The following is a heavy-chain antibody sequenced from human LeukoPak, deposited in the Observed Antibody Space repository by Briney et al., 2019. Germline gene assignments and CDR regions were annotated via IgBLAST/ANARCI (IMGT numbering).Heavy chain of an antibody. J-gene: IGHJ4*02. CDR1: GYTFTNYG. Sequence: ASVKVSCKASGYTFTNYGISWVRQAPGQGLEWMGWVSAFNGNTNYAQKFQGRVTMTTDTSTSTAYMELRSLRSDDTAVYYCARGGNYDILTGYRPFDYWGQGTLVTVSS. D-gene: IGHD3-9*01. CDR2: VSAFNGNT. CDR3: ARGGNYDILTGYRPFDY. V-gene: IGHV1-18*01.